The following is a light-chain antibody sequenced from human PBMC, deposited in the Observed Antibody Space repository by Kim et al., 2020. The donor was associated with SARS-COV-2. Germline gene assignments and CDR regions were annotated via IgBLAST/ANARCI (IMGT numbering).Light chain of an antibody. V-gene: IGKV3-11*01. CDR2: DAS. CDR1: QSVSRF. CDR3: QQRSNWPLT. J-gene: IGKJ1*01. Sequence: EIVLAQSPATLSLSPGERATLSCRASQSVSRFLAWYQQKPGQSPRLLIYDASKRATGIPARFSGSGSGTDFTLTISSLEPEDFAVYYCQQRSNWPLTFGRGTKVDIK.